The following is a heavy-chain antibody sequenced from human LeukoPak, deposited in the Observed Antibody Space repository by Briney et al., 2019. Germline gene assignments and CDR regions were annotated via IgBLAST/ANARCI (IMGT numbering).Heavy chain of an antibody. CDR3: ARDYDFWSGYYRYLYFDY. V-gene: IGHV4-39*07. J-gene: IGHJ4*02. CDR1: GGTISSSSYY. CDR2: IYYSGST. D-gene: IGHD3-3*01. Sequence: SETLSLTWTVSGGTISSSSYYWGWIRQPPGKGLEWIGSIYYSGSTYYNPSLKSRVTISVDTSKNQFSLKLSSVTAADTAVYYCARDYDFWSGYYRYLYFDYWGQGTLVTVSS.